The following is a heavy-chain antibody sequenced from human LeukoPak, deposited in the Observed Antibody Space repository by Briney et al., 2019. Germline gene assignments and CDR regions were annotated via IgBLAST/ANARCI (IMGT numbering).Heavy chain of an antibody. CDR3: ARDTYYYDSPLGY. D-gene: IGHD3-22*01. Sequence: GGSLRLSCAASGFTFSSYSMNWVRQAPGKGLEGVSYISSSGSTIYYADSVKGRFTISRDNAKNSLYLQMNSLRAEDTAVYYCARDTYYYDSPLGYWGQRTLVTVSS. CDR2: ISSSGSTI. CDR1: GFTFSSYS. V-gene: IGHV3-48*04. J-gene: IGHJ4*02.